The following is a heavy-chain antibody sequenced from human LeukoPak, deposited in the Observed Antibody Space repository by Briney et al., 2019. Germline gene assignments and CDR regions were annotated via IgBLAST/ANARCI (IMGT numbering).Heavy chain of an antibody. J-gene: IGHJ4*02. D-gene: IGHD3-22*01. CDR3: AKDGATYYYDSSGYYSDY. CDR1: GFTFSSYG. CDR2: ISYDGSNK. Sequence: GGSLRLSCAASGFTFSSYGMHWVRQAPGKGLEWVAVISYDGSNKYYADSVKGRFTISRDNSKNTLYLQMNSLRAEDTAVYYCAKDGATYYYDSSGYYSDYWGQGTLVTVSS. V-gene: IGHV3-30*18.